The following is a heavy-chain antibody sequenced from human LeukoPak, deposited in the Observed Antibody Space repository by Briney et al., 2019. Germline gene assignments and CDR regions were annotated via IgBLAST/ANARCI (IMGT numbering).Heavy chain of an antibody. CDR3: GKTTVGYSSGRYPGWPVDY. CDR2: IFGSGGSA. V-gene: IGHV3-23*01. J-gene: IGHJ4*02. CDR1: GFTFNSYA. Sequence: PGGSLRLSCVASGFTFNSYAMSWVRQAPGKGLEWISGIFGSGGSAHYADSEKGRFTISRDNSKNTVYLQLDSLRVEDTAVYYCGKTTVGYSSGRYPGWPVDYWGQGALVTVSS. D-gene: IGHD2-15*01.